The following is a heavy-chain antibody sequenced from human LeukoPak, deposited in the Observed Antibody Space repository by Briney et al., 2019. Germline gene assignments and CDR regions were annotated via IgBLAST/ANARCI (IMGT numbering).Heavy chain of an antibody. D-gene: IGHD4-23*01. Sequence: GGSLRLSCAASGFTFSSYAMSWVRQAPGKGLEWVSVIYSGGSTYYADSVKGRFTISRDNSKNTLYLQMNSLRAEDTAVYYCARASPYGGNYFDYWGQGTLVTVSS. J-gene: IGHJ4*02. CDR1: GFTFSSYA. CDR2: IYSGGST. CDR3: ARASPYGGNYFDY. V-gene: IGHV3-53*01.